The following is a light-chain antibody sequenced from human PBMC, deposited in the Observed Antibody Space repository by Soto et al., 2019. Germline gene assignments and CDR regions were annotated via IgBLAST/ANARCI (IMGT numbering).Light chain of an antibody. CDR2: GTS. CDR1: QSLSSTY. J-gene: IGKJ4*01. CDR3: QRYGSSSLS. Sequence: EIVLTQSPGTLSLSPGERATLFCRASQSLSSTYLAWYQQRPGQAPRLLIFGTSNRATGIPDRFRGSGSGTDFTLTISRLEPGDFAVNYCQRYGSSSLSFGGGTRVEI. V-gene: IGKV3-20*01.